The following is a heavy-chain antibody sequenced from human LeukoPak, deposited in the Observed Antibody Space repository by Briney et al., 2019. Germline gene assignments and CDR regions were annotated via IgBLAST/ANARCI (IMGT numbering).Heavy chain of an antibody. CDR3: VKDVRGSYAFEY. D-gene: IGHD1-26*01. CDR1: GFTFSRYD. Sequence: PGGSLRLSCSASGFTFSRYDMHWVRQAPGKGLEYVSGINDNGGRTHYGDSVKGRFSISRDNSKNTLHLQMSTLRAEDAALYYCVKDVRGSYAFEYWGQACLVTVAS. J-gene: IGHJ4*02. V-gene: IGHV3-64D*09. CDR2: INDNGGRT.